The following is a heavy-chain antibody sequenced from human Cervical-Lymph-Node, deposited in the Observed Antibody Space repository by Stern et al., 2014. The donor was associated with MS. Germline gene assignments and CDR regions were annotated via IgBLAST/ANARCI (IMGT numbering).Heavy chain of an antibody. J-gene: IGHJ6*02. Sequence: VQLVQSGGGLVKPGGSLRLSCAASGFTFSDYYMSWIRQAPGKGLEWVSYISRGGSSIDYADSVKGRFTISRDNAKNSLYLQMNSLRAEDTAVYYCARERAAIYSYGMDVWGQGTTVTVSS. CDR2: ISRGGSSI. V-gene: IGHV3-11*01. CDR3: ARERAAIYSYGMDV. D-gene: IGHD2-15*01. CDR1: GFTFSDYY.